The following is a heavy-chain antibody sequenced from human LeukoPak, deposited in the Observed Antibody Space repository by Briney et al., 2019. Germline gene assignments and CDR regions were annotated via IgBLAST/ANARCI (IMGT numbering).Heavy chain of an antibody. Sequence: SVRVSCKASGGTFSSYAISWVRQAPGQGLEWMGGIIPIFGTANYAQKFQGRVTITADKSTSTAYMELSSLRSEDTAVYYCARDLNYGSKDYWGQGTLVTVSS. J-gene: IGHJ4*02. D-gene: IGHD3-10*01. CDR1: GGTFSSYA. CDR2: IIPIFGTA. CDR3: ARDLNYGSKDY. V-gene: IGHV1-69*06.